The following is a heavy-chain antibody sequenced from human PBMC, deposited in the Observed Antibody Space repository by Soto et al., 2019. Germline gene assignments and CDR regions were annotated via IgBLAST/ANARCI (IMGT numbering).Heavy chain of an antibody. CDR1: GGSFSGYY. J-gene: IGHJ4*02. CDR2: INHSGST. D-gene: IGHD3-22*01. CDR3: ARAPPPRYYYDSSGYYIDY. Sequence: SETLSLTCAVYGGSFSGYYWSWIRQPPGKGLEWIGEINHSGSTNYNPSLKSRVTISVDTSKNQFSLKLSSVTAADTAVYYCARAPPPRYYYDSSGYYIDYWGQGTLVTVSS. V-gene: IGHV4-34*01.